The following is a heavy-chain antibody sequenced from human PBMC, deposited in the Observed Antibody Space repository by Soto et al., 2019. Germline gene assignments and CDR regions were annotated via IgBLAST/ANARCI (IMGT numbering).Heavy chain of an antibody. D-gene: IGHD2-8*01. CDR2: IWYDGSNK. J-gene: IGHJ6*02. V-gene: IGHV3-33*01. CDR3: ARVRGDCTNGVCNSGMDI. Sequence: GGSLRLSCVASGFTFRSYGMHWVRQAPGKGLEWVAVIWYDGSNKDYADSVKGRFTISRDNSKNTLYLQMNSLRDEDTTVYYCARVRGDCTNGVCNSGMDICGQGTTFTVAS. CDR1: GFTFRSYG.